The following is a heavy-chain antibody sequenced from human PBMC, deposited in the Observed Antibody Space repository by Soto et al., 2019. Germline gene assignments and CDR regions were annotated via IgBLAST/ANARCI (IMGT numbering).Heavy chain of an antibody. CDR1: GYSFTTYG. CDR2: ISSYNDYT. D-gene: IGHD5-18*01. V-gene: IGHV1-18*01. J-gene: IGHJ6*02. CDR3: AREGFYAGLGRYSYGYSPPRYYDMDV. Sequence: ASVKVSCKASGYSFTTYGLSWVRQAPGHGLEWMGWISSYNDYTDYAQKFQGRVTMTTDTSTRTAYMELRSLRSDDTAVYYCAREGFYAGLGRYSYGYSPPRYYDMDVWGQGTTVTVS.